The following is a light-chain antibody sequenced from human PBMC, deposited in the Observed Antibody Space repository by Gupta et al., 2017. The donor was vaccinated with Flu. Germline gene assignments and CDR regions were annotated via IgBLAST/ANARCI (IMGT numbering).Light chain of an antibody. CDR1: SSDVGGYNY. J-gene: IGLJ2*01. Sequence: PALTQPTSVSGSPGQSNTILCTGNSSDVGGYNYVAWYQQHSGKAPKLMIYAVSNRPSGVSNRFSGSKSGNTASLTISGLQPEDEADYYCSAYTSSSTPVFGGGTKLTVL. CDR2: AVS. V-gene: IGLV2-14*01. CDR3: SAYTSSSTPV.